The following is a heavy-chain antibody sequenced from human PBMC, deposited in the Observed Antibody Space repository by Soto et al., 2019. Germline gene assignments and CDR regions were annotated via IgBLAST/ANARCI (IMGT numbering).Heavy chain of an antibody. CDR1: GFTFSSYG. CDR2: ISSSGNII. CDR3: GGYS. Sequence: GGSLRLSCAASGFTFSSYGMNWVRQAPGKGLEWVSYISSSGNIIYYADSVKGRFTISRDNAKNSLYLQMISLRVEDTAVYYCGGYSWGQGTLVTVSS. V-gene: IGHV3-48*03. J-gene: IGHJ4*02.